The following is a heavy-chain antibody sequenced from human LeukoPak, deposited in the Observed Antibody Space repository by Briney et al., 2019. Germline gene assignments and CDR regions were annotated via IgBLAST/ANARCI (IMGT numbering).Heavy chain of an antibody. CDR1: GDSVSSNSAA. Sequence: SQTLSLTCAISGDSVSSNSAAWKWIRQTPSRGLEWLARTYYRSKWYNDYAVSVKSRITINPDTSKNQFSLQLNSVTPEDTAVYYCASSSYGWEYYFDYWGQGTLVTVSS. CDR2: TYYRSKWYN. D-gene: IGHD5-18*01. V-gene: IGHV6-1*01. J-gene: IGHJ4*02. CDR3: ASSSYGWEYYFDY.